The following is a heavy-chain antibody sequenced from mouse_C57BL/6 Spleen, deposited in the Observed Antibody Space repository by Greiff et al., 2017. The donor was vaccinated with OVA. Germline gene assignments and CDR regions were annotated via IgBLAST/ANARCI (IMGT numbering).Heavy chain of an antibody. Sequence: QVQLQQPGAELVRPGSSVKLSCKASGYTFTSYWMDWVKQRPGQGLEWIGNLYPSDSETHYNQKFKDKATLTVDKSSSTAYMQLSSLTSEDSAVYYCARNHDVWGTGTTVTVSS. J-gene: IGHJ1*03. CDR3: ARNHDV. CDR1: GYTFTSYW. V-gene: IGHV1-61*01. CDR2: LYPSDSET.